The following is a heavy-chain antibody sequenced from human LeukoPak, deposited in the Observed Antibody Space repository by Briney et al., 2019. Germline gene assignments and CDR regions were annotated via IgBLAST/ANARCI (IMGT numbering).Heavy chain of an antibody. V-gene: IGHV3-48*03. J-gene: IGHJ5*02. CDR2: ISSSGSTI. CDR3: AKHYSRKFDP. D-gene: IGHD4-11*01. Sequence: GGSLRLSCAASGFTFSNYEMNWVRQAPGKGLEWVSYISSSGSTIYYADSVKGRFTISRDNAKNSLYLQMNSLRAEDTAVYYCAKHYSRKFDPWGQGTLATVSS. CDR1: GFTFSNYE.